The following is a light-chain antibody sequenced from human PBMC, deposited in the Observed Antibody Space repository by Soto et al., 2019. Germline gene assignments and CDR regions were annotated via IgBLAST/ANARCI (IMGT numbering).Light chain of an antibody. J-gene: IGKJ3*01. CDR1: QSINNRY. CDR3: QQFGSSPGFT. Sequence: EIVLTQSPGTLSLSPGERATLSCRASQSINNRYLAWYQQKPGQAPRLLIYAASSRATGIPDRFSGSGSGTYFTLPISRLEPEDFSVYYCQQFGSSPGFTFGPGTKVDIK. V-gene: IGKV3-20*01. CDR2: AAS.